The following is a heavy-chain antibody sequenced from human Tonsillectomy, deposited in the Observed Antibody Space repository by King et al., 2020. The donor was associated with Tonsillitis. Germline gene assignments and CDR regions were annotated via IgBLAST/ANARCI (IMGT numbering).Heavy chain of an antibody. CDR3: ARLGPYLGATRPFDY. Sequence: QLVQSGAEVKKPGESLKISFNGSGYSFTSYWIGWVRQMPGKGVDCRGIIYPCDSDTRDSPSFQGQVTISADKSISTAYLQWSSLKASDTAMYYCARLGPYLGATRPFDYWGQGTLVTVSS. CDR2: IYPCDSDT. V-gene: IGHV5-51*01. J-gene: IGHJ4*02. D-gene: IGHD1-26*01. CDR1: GYSFTSYW.